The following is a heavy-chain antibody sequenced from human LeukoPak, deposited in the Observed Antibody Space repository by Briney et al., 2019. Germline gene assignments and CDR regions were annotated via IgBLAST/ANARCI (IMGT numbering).Heavy chain of an antibody. Sequence: PGGSLRLSCAASGFTFSSYAMNWVRQAPGKGLEWVAFIRYDGSNKYYADSVKGRFTISRDNSKNTLYLQMNSLRAEDTAVYYCAKDHRALLLLNNWFDPWGQGTLVTVSS. CDR2: IRYDGSNK. CDR3: AKDHRALLLLNNWFDP. V-gene: IGHV3-30*02. CDR1: GFTFSSYA. D-gene: IGHD2-15*01. J-gene: IGHJ5*02.